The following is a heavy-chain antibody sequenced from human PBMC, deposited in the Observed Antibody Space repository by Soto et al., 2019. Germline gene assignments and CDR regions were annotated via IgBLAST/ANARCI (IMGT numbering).Heavy chain of an antibody. V-gene: IGHV1-18*01. CDR3: ARDGGLGAAAAWFDP. CDR1: GYTFTSYG. CDR2: ISAYNGNT. D-gene: IGHD6-13*01. Sequence: QVPLVQSGAEVKKPGASVKVSCKASGYTFTSYGISWVRQAPGQGLEWMGWISAYNGNTNYAQKLQGRVTMTTDTSTSTDYMELRSLRSDDTAVYYCARDGGLGAAAAWFDPWGQGTLVTVAS. J-gene: IGHJ5*02.